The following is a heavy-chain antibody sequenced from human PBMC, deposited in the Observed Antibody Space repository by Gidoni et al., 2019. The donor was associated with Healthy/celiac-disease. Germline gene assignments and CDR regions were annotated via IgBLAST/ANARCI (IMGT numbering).Heavy chain of an antibody. CDR1: GGTFSSYP. J-gene: IGHJ6*03. CDR3: ARAGGYCSSTSCQPRYYYYYMDV. D-gene: IGHD2-2*01. Sequence: QVQLVQSGAEVKKPGSSVKVSCKASGGTFSSYPISWVPRAPGQGLEWMGRTIPILGIANYAQKFQGRVTITADKSTSTAYMELSSLRSEDTAVYYCARAGGYCSSTSCQPRYYYYYMDVWGKGTTVTVSS. V-gene: IGHV1-69*02. CDR2: TIPILGIA.